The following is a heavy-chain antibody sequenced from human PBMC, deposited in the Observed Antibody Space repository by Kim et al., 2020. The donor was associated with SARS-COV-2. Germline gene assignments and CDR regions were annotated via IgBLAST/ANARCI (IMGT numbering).Heavy chain of an antibody. J-gene: IGHJ3*02. Sequence: SETLSLTCTVSGGSISSSSYYWGWIRQPPGKGLEWIGSIYYSGSTYYNPSLKSRVTISVDTSKNQFSLKLSSVTAADTAVYYCARVRSSSNSDAFDIWGQGTMVTVSS. D-gene: IGHD6-6*01. CDR2: IYYSGST. V-gene: IGHV4-39*07. CDR3: ARVRSSSNSDAFDI. CDR1: GGSISSSSYY.